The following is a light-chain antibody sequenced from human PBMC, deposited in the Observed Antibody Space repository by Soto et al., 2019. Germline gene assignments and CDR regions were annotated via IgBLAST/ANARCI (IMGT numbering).Light chain of an antibody. V-gene: IGKV3-20*01. CDR2: GAS. CDR3: QQYGSSPKT. Sequence: EILLTQSPGTLSFSPGERATLSCRASQSVSPSSLAWYQQRPGQSPRLLIYGASSRATGIPDRFSGSGSGTDFTLTISRLEPEDFAVYYCQQYGSSPKTFGQGTKVDIK. J-gene: IGKJ1*01. CDR1: QSVSPSS.